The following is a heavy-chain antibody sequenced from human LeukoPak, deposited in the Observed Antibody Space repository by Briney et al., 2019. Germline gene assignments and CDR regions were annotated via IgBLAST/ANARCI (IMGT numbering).Heavy chain of an antibody. CDR1: GYTFTSYG. CDR3: ARGRRGRYSSSWYRSYYYYMDV. CDR2: MNPNSGNT. D-gene: IGHD6-13*01. Sequence: GASVKFSCKASGYTFTSYGISWVRQAPGQGLEWMGWMNPNSGNTGYAQKFQGRVTITRNTSISTAYMELSSLRSEDTAVYYCARGRRGRYSSSWYRSYYYYMDVWGKGTTVTVSS. V-gene: IGHV1-8*03. J-gene: IGHJ6*03.